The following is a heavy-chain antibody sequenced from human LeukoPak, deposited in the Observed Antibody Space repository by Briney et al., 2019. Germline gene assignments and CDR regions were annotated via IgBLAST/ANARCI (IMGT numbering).Heavy chain of an antibody. V-gene: IGHV1-2*02. J-gene: IGHJ4*02. CDR2: INPNSGGT. CDR3: ARHGLDYGDSY. Sequence: VSVKVSCKASGYTFTGYYVHWMRQAPGQGLEWVGWINPNSGGTKYAENFQGRVTMTRDTSISTAYMELSSLISDDTAVYYCARHGLDYGDSYWGQGTLVTVSS. CDR1: GYTFTGYY. D-gene: IGHD4-17*01.